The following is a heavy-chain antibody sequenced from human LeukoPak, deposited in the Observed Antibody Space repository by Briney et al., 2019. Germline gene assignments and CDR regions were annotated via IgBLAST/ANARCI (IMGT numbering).Heavy chain of an antibody. Sequence: SVKVSCKASGGTFTSYAISWVRQAPGQGLEWMGRIIPILGIANYAQKFQGRVTITADKSTSTAYMELSSLRSEDTAVYYCAREGIRFLEWLSSDAFDIWGQGTMVTVSS. J-gene: IGHJ3*02. V-gene: IGHV1-69*04. CDR2: IIPILGIA. CDR3: AREGIRFLEWLSSDAFDI. CDR1: GGTFTSYA. D-gene: IGHD3-3*01.